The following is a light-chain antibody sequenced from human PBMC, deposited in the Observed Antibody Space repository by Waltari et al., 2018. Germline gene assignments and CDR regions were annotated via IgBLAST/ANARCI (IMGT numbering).Light chain of an antibody. V-gene: IGKV3-11*01. CDR1: QRISMY. J-gene: IGKJ2*03. Sequence: EIVLTQSPATLSLSPGGRAVLSCRASQRISMYLAWYQQKPGQPPRLLIYDATHRASGNPTRFSGSGSGTDFTLTISRLEPEDSAIYYCQQRTNWPPYSFGQGTRLDIK. CDR3: QQRTNWPPYS. CDR2: DAT.